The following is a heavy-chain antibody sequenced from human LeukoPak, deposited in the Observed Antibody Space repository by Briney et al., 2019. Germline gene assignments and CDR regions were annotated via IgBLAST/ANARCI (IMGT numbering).Heavy chain of an antibody. J-gene: IGHJ4*02. CDR2: ISYDGSNK. D-gene: IGHD2-15*01. CDR3: ASGYCSGGSCDEAGY. CDR1: GNTFSSYG. V-gene: IGHV3-30*03. Sequence: GGSLRLSCAASGNTFSSYGMHWVRQAPGKGLEWVAVISYDGSNKYYADSVKGRFTISRDNSKNTLYLQMNSLRAEDTAVYYCASGYCSGGSCDEAGYWGQGTLVTVSS.